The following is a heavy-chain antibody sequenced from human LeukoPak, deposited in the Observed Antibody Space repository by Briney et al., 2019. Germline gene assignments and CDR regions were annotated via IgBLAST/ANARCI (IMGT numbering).Heavy chain of an antibody. D-gene: IGHD3-22*01. CDR1: GGTFSSYA. V-gene: IGHV1-69*06. J-gene: IGHJ3*02. Sequence: WASVKVSCKASGGTFSSYAISWVRQAPGQGLEWMGGIIPIFGTANYAQKFQGRVTITADKSTSTAYMELSSLRAEDTAVYYCARDYYYDSSGSGAFDIWGQGTMVTVSS. CDR2: IIPIFGTA. CDR3: ARDYYYDSSGSGAFDI.